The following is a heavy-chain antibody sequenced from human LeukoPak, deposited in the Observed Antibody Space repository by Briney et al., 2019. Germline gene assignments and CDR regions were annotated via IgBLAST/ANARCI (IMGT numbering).Heavy chain of an antibody. Sequence: GGSLRLSCAASGFTFSRDWMHWVRQAPGKGLVWVSRISDDGSITTYADSVKGRFTISRDNAKNTLYLQMSSLRVEDTAVYYCARASSHRTAAGGDYWGQATLVTVST. V-gene: IGHV3-74*03. D-gene: IGHD6-13*01. CDR2: ISDDGSIT. J-gene: IGHJ4*02. CDR1: GFTFSRDW. CDR3: ARASSHRTAAGGDY.